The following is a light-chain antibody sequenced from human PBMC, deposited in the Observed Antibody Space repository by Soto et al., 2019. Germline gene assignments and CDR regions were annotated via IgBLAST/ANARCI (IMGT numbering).Light chain of an antibody. V-gene: IGKV3-20*01. Sequence: EIVLTQSPGTLSLSPGERATLSCRASQRVSRTYLAWYQQKPGQAPRLLIYGASNRSTGIPDRFSCSGSGTDFTLTISRLEPEDFAVYYCQQYGGSRWTFGQGTRVDI. J-gene: IGKJ1*01. CDR2: GAS. CDR3: QQYGGSRWT. CDR1: QRVSRTY.